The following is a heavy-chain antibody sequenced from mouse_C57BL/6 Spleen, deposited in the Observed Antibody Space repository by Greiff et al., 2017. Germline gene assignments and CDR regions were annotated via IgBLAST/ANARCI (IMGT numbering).Heavy chain of an antibody. CDR2: INPGSGGT. J-gene: IGHJ2*01. V-gene: IGHV1-54*01. Sequence: VQLQQSGAELVRPGTSVKVSCKASGYAFTNYLMEWVKQRPGQGLEWIGVINPGSGGTNYNEKFKGKATLTADKSSSTAYMQLSSLTSEDSAVYFCARSRGNSYYFDDWGQGTTLTVSS. CDR3: ARSRGNSYYFDD. CDR1: GYAFTNYL. D-gene: IGHD2-1*01.